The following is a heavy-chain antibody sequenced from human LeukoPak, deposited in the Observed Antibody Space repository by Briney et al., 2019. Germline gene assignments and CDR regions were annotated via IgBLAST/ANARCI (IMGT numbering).Heavy chain of an antibody. V-gene: IGHV4-4*07. D-gene: IGHD1-1*01. Sequence: PSETLSLTCTVSGGSISSYYWSWIRPPAGKGLEWIGRIYTSGSTNYNPSLKSRVTMSVDASKNQFSLILSSVTAADTAVYCCARAPIHGTQPIDYWGQGVLVTVSS. J-gene: IGHJ4*02. CDR2: IYTSGST. CDR3: ARAPIHGTQPIDY. CDR1: GGSISSYY.